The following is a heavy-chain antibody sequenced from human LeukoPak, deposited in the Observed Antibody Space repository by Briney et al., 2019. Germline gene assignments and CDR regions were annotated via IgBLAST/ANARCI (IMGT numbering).Heavy chain of an antibody. V-gene: IGHV6-1*01. D-gene: IGHD6-19*01. CDR2: TYQRSKWYN. CDR1: GDSVSINSAA. CDR3: ARSPSPYSSGWYFDY. Sequence: SQTLSLTCVISGDSVSINSAAWNWIRQSPSRGLEWLGRTYQRSKWYNDYAVSVKSRITINPDISKNQFSLQLNSVTPEDTAVYYCARSPSPYSSGWYFDYWGQGTLVTVSS. J-gene: IGHJ4*02.